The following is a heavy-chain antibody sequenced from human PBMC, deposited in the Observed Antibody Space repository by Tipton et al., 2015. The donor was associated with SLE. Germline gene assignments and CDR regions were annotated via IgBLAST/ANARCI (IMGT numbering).Heavy chain of an antibody. Sequence: QLVQSGAEVKKPGESLTISCLVSGYSFTTSWITWVRQLPGKGLEWMGIIYPGDSDARYSPSFQGQVTISADRSINTADLQWSSLKASDTAIYYCARGSQGGSYSFDYWGQGTLVTVPS. J-gene: IGHJ4*02. V-gene: IGHV5-51*01. D-gene: IGHD1-26*01. CDR1: GYSFTTSW. CDR2: IYPGDSDA. CDR3: ARGSQGGSYSFDY.